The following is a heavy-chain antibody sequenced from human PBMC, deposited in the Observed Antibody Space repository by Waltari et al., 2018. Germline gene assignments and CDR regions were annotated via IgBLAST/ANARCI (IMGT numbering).Heavy chain of an antibody. V-gene: IGHV4-39*01. Sequence: QLQLQESGPGLVKPSETLSLTCTVSGGATNSSIYYWGWMRKAPGKGLDWFGSFFYSGSTYYNPSLRSRVTISVDASKNQFSLRLSSVTAADTAVYYCARRYGDYVDAYFWGQGTLVTVSS. CDR1: GGATNSSIYY. CDR2: FFYSGST. D-gene: IGHD4-17*01. J-gene: IGHJ4*02. CDR3: ARRYGDYVDAYF.